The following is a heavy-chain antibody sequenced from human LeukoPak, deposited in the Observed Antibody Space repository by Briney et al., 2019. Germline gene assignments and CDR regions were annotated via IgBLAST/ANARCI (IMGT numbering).Heavy chain of an antibody. CDR1: GGSFSGYY. D-gene: IGHD6-13*01. CDR3: ARGRRLAAAGKGWFDP. V-gene: IGHV4-34*01. CDR2: INHSGST. Sequence: SETLSLTCAVYGGSFSGYYWSWIRQPPGKGLEWIGEINHSGSTNYNPSLKSRVTISVDTSKNQFSLKLSSVTAADTAVYYCARGRRLAAAGKGWFDPWGQGTLVTVSS. J-gene: IGHJ5*02.